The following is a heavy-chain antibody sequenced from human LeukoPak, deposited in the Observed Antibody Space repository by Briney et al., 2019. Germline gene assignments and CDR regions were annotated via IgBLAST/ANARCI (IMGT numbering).Heavy chain of an antibody. D-gene: IGHD1-26*01. J-gene: IGHJ4*02. CDR2: IKQEGSEK. V-gene: IGHV3-7*01. Sequence: GGSLGLSCAASGFTFISYWISWVRPAPGKGLAWVANIKQEGSEKYYVDSVKGRFTISRDNAKNSLYLQMNSLRAEDTAVYYCARERVGAFVDWGQGTLVTVSS. CDR3: ARERVGAFVD. CDR1: GFTFISYW.